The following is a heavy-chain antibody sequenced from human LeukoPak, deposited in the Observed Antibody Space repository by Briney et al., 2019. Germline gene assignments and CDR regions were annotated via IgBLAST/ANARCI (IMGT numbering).Heavy chain of an antibody. CDR1: GDSIRSNNYY. V-gene: IGHV4-39*01. CDR2: IYDTGST. Sequence: SETLSLTCTVSGDSIRSNNYYWGWIRQPPGKGLEWIGSIYDTGSTFYNPSLKSRVIISVDTSKNQFSLKLSSVTAADTAVYYCQSRFLEWLLDYWGQGTLVAVSS. J-gene: IGHJ4*02. CDR3: QSRFLEWLLDY. D-gene: IGHD3-3*01.